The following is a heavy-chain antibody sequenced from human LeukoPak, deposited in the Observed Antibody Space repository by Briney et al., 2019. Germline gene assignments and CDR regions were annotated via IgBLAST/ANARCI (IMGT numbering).Heavy chain of an antibody. CDR3: ARGQWGSSFHFDY. D-gene: IGHD6-13*01. CDR1: GGSISSYY. J-gene: IGHJ4*02. Sequence: SETLSLTCTVSGGSISSYYWSWIRQPPGKGLEWIGYIYYSGSTNYNPSLKSRVTISVDTSKNQFSLKLSSVTAADTAVYYCARGQWGSSFHFDYWGQGTLVTVSS. V-gene: IGHV4-59*01. CDR2: IYYSGST.